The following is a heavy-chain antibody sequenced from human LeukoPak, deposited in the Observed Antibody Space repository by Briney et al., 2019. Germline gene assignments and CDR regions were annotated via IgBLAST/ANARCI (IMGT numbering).Heavy chain of an antibody. CDR3: AKDRLPVGVLFDF. V-gene: IGHV3-9*01. Sequence: PGGSLRLSCAASGLIFDDYAMHWVRQAPGKGLEWVSRISWNSGSIGYADSVMGRFTISRDNAKNSLYLQMNSLRGEDTALYYCAKDRLPVGVLFDFWGQGTLVTVSS. CDR2: ISWNSGSI. CDR1: GLIFDDYA. J-gene: IGHJ4*02. D-gene: IGHD1-26*01.